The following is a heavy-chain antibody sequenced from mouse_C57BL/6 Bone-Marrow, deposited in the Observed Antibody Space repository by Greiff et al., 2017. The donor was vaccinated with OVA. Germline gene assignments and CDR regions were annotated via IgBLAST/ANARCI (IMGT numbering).Heavy chain of an antibody. CDR2: IWWDDDK. Sequence: QVTLKVSGPGILQPSQTLSLTCSFSGFSLSTFGMGVGWIRQPSGKGLEWLAHIWWDDDKYYNPALKSRLTISKDTSKNQVFLKVSNVGTADTATYYCARIEGPPGLYYAMDYWGQGTSVTVSS. CDR3: ARIEGPPGLYYAMDY. V-gene: IGHV8-8*01. J-gene: IGHJ4*01. CDR1: GFSLSTFGMG. D-gene: IGHD2-4*01.